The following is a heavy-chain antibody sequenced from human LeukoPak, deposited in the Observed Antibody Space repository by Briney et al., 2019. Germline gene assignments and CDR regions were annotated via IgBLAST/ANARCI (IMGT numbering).Heavy chain of an antibody. D-gene: IGHD3-10*01. CDR2: ISGSGGST. CDR1: GFTFSSYA. CDR3: ARDMARGVTNAFDI. V-gene: IGHV3-23*01. Sequence: GGSLRLSCAASGFTFSSYAMSWVRQAPGKGLEWVSAISGSGGSTYYADSVKGRFTISRDNTENTLYLQMNSLRAEDTAVYYCARDMARGVTNAFDIWGQGTMVTVSS. J-gene: IGHJ3*02.